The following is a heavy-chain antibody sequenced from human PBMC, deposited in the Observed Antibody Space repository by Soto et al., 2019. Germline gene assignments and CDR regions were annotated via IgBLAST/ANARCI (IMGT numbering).Heavy chain of an antibody. CDR2: FDPEDGET. J-gene: IGHJ5*02. V-gene: IGHV1-24*01. Sequence: ASVKVSCKVSGYTLTELSMHWVRQAPGKGLEWMGGFDPEDGETIYAQKFQGRVTMTTDTSTSTAYMELRSLRSDNTAVYYCARDPPYSSGWYAGFDPWGQGTLVTVSS. D-gene: IGHD6-19*01. CDR1: GYTLTELS. CDR3: ARDPPYSSGWYAGFDP.